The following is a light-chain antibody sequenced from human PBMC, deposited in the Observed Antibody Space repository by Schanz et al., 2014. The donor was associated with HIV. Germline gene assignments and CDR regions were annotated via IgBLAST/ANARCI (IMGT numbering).Light chain of an antibody. CDR2: SNN. CDR3: AAWDDSLNGSFV. Sequence: QSVLTQPPSASGTPGQRVTISCSGSSSNFRSNAVNWYQQLPGTAPKLLIYSNNQRPSGVPDRFSGSKSGTSASLAISGLQSEDEADYYCAAWDDSLNGSFVFGTGTKLTVL. J-gene: IGLJ1*01. V-gene: IGLV1-44*01. CDR1: SSNFRSNA.